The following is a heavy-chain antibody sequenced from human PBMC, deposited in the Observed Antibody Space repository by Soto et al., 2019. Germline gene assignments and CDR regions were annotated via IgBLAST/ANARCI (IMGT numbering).Heavy chain of an antibody. CDR1: GFSLSTSGMC. CDR3: ARIAGTTVTTGYYYYMDV. Sequence: SGPTLVNPTQTLTLTYTFSGFSLSTSGMCVSWIRQPPGKALEWLARIDWDDDKYYSTSLKTRLTISKDTSKNQVVLTMTNMDPVDTATYYCARIAGTTVTTGYYYYMDVWGQGTTVTAP. J-gene: IGHJ6*03. D-gene: IGHD4-4*01. V-gene: IGHV2-70*11. CDR2: IDWDDDK.